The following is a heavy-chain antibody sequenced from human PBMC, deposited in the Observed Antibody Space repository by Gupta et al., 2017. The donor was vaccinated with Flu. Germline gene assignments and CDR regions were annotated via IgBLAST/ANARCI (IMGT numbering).Heavy chain of an antibody. J-gene: IGHJ2*01. CDR1: GFTFSSYA. CDR3: AKGGQWLVEYRKNWYFDL. D-gene: IGHD6-19*01. CDR2: ISGSGGST. Sequence: EVQLLESGGGLVQPGGSLRLSCAASGFTFSSYAMSWVRQAPGKGLEWVSAISGSGGSTYYADSVKGRFTISRDNSKNTLYLQMNSLRAEDTAVYYCAKGGQWLVEYRKNWYFDLWGRGTLVTVSS. V-gene: IGHV3-23*01.